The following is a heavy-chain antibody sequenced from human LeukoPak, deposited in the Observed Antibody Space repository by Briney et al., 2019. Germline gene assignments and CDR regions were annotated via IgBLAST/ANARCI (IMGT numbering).Heavy chain of an antibody. CDR1: GGSISSSSYY. CDR3: ARVYGDYERVDP. CDR2: IYYSGST. D-gene: IGHD4-17*01. V-gene: IGHV4-39*07. Sequence: SETLSLTCTVSGGSISSSSYYWGWIRQPPGKGLEWIGTIYYSGSTYYNPSLKSRVTISVATSKNQFSLKLSSVTAADTAVYYCARVYGDYERVDPWGQGTLVTVSS. J-gene: IGHJ5*02.